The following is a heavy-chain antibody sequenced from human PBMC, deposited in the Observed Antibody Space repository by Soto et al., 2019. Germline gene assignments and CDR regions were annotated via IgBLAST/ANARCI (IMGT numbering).Heavy chain of an antibody. CDR3: ARDPLYSSSWFDY. CDR1: GFTFSSYA. D-gene: IGHD6-13*01. V-gene: IGHV3-30-3*01. CDR2: IPYDGSNK. J-gene: IGHJ4*02. Sequence: QVQLVESGGGVVQPGRSLRLSCAASGFTFSSYAMHWVRQAPGKGLEWVAVIPYDGSNKYYADSVKGRFTISRDNSKNTLYRQMNSRRAEDTAVYYCARDPLYSSSWFDYWGQGTLVTVSS.